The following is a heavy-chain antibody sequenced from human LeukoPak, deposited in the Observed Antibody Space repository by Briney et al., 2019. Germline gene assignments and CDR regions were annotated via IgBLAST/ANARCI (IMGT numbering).Heavy chain of an antibody. D-gene: IGHD2-2*02. V-gene: IGHV3-23*01. J-gene: IGHJ4*02. CDR3: AKTDCTSSSCYTIES. CDR2: ISDSGADT. Sequence: PGGSLRLSCAASGFTFSSYAMSWVRQAPERGLEGVSVISDSGADTSYADSGKGRFTISRDNFRNTLYLQMNSLRAEDTAVYYCAKTDCTSSSCYTIESWGQGTLVTVSS. CDR1: GFTFSSYA.